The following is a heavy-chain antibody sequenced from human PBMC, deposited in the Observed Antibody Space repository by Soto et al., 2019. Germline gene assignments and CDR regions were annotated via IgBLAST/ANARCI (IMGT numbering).Heavy chain of an antibody. CDR1: GYTFTNYG. CDR2: ISAYNGNT. Sequence: QVKLVQSGAEVKKPGASVKVSCEASGYTFTNYGISWVRQAPGQGREGMGWISAYNGNTNYAQKLQGRVTMTTDTSTSTAYIELRSLRSDDTAVYYCARGGVINMLRGVPHNWFDPWGQGTLVTVSS. CDR3: ARGGVINMLRGVPHNWFDP. D-gene: IGHD3-10*01. J-gene: IGHJ5*02. V-gene: IGHV1-18*01.